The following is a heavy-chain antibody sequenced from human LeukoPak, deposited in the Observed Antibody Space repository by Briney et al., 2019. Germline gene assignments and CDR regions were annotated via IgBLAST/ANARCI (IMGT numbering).Heavy chain of an antibody. Sequence: PGGSLRLSCAASGFTFRSYGMHWVRQAPGKGLEWVAVIWYDGSNKYYADSVKGRFTISRDNSKNTLYLQMNTLRAEDTAVYYCARDGDGYRNELDYWGQGTLVTVSS. D-gene: IGHD6-25*01. CDR2: IWYDGSNK. V-gene: IGHV3-33*01. CDR3: ARDGDGYRNELDY. CDR1: GFTFRSYG. J-gene: IGHJ4*02.